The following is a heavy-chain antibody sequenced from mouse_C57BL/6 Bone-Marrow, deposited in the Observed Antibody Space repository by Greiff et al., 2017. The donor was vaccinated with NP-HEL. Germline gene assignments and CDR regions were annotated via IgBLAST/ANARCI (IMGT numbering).Heavy chain of an antibody. Sequence: EVKLMESEGGLVQPGSSMKLSCTASGFTFSDYYMAWVRQVPEKGLEWVANINYDGSSTYYLDSLKSRFIISRDNAKNILYLQMSSLKSEDTATYYCARGDYYGSSYEWYFDVWGTGTTVTVSS. CDR1: GFTFSDYY. J-gene: IGHJ1*03. D-gene: IGHD1-1*01. V-gene: IGHV5-16*01. CDR2: INYDGSST. CDR3: ARGDYYGSSYEWYFDV.